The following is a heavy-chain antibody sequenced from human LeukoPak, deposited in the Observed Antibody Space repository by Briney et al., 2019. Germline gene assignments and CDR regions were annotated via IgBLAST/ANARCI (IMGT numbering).Heavy chain of an antibody. CDR1: GGTFSSYV. Sequence: SVKVSCKASGGTFSSYVMSWVRQAPGQGLEGMGGIIPIFGTANYAQKFQGRVTITTDESTSTAYMELSSLRSEDTAVYYCATLGGTGDLSFDYWGQGTLVTVSS. D-gene: IGHD7-27*01. V-gene: IGHV1-69*05. CDR3: ATLGGTGDLSFDY. CDR2: IIPIFGTA. J-gene: IGHJ4*02.